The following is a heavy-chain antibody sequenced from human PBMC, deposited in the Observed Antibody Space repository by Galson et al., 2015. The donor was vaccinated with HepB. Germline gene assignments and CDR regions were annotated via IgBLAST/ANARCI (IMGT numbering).Heavy chain of an antibody. D-gene: IGHD1-20*01. CDR2: ISSSGSTK. J-gene: IGHJ5*02. Sequence: SLRLSCAASGFTFSDYYMNWIRQAPGKGLEWVSYISSSGSTKYYADSVKGRFTISRDNAKNSLYLQMNSLRAEDTAVYYCARDQGTLSRIAGTALDNWFDPWGQGTLVTVSS. V-gene: IGHV3-11*01. CDR1: GFTFSDYY. CDR3: ARDQGTLSRIAGTALDNWFDP.